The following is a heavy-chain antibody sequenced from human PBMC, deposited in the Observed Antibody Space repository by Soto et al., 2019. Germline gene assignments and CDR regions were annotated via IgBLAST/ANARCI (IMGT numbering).Heavy chain of an antibody. CDR1: GFTFSSYA. CDR3: AKDHGPYCSGGSCYPSDY. V-gene: IGHV3-30*04. CDR2: ISYDGSNK. D-gene: IGHD2-15*01. J-gene: IGHJ4*02. Sequence: PGGSLRLSCAASGFTFSSYAMHWVRQAPGKGLEWVAVISYDGSNKYYADSVKGRFTISRDNSKNTLYLQMNSLRAEDTAVYYCAKDHGPYCSGGSCYPSDYWGQGTLVTVSS.